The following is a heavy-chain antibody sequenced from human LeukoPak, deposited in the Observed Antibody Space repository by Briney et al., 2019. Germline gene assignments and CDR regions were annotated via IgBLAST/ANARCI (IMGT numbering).Heavy chain of an antibody. J-gene: IGHJ4*02. Sequence: GGSLRLSCAASGFTFSTYVIYWVRQAPGKGLEWVAVISYDGSNKYYADSVKGRFTISRDNAKNSLYLQMNSLRAEDTAVYYCARADVQYYDILTGYYPSFFNYWGQGTLVTVSS. D-gene: IGHD3-9*01. CDR1: GFTFSTYV. V-gene: IGHV3-30*04. CDR3: ARADVQYYDILTGYYPSFFNY. CDR2: ISYDGSNK.